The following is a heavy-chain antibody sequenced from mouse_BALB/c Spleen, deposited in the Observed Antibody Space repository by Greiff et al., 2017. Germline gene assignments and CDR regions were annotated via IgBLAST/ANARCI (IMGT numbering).Heavy chain of an antibody. V-gene: IGHV5-17*02. D-gene: IGHD3-2*01. CDR1: GFTFSSFG. CDR2: ISSGSSTI. CDR3: ARDSSGYTGFYYFDY. Sequence: DVKLVESGGGLVQPGGSRKLSCAASGFTFSSFGMHWVRQAPEKGLEWVAYISSGSSTIYYADTVKGRFTISRDNPKNTLFLQMTSLRSEDTAMYYCARDSSGYTGFYYFDYWGQGTTLTVSS. J-gene: IGHJ2*01.